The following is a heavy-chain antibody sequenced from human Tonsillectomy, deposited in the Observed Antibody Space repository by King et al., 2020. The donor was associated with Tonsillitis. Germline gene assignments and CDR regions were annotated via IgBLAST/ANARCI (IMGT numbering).Heavy chain of an antibody. CDR3: GKDQAMVVEVIAYKVAYGLDV. CDR1: GFTFSSYA. D-gene: IGHD2-21*01. J-gene: IGHJ6*04. V-gene: IGHV3-23*04. CDR2: ISVSGGNT. Sequence: VQLVESGGGLVQPGGSLRLSCAASGFTFSSYAMTWVRQAPGKGLEWVSGISVSGGNTYYADSVKGRFTISRDNSKNTLYLQMNSLRDDDTAVYYCGKDQAMVVEVIAYKVAYGLDVWGKGTTVTVSS.